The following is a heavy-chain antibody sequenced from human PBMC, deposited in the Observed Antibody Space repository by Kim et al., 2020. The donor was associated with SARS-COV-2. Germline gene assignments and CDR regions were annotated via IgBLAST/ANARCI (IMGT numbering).Heavy chain of an antibody. J-gene: IGHJ3*02. D-gene: IGHD3-22*01. V-gene: IGHV4-34*01. CDR3: ARGKRLKYYYDSSGLGAFDI. CDR2: INHSGST. Sequence: SETLSLTCAVYGGSFSGYYWSWIRQPPGKGLEWIGEINHSGSTNYNPSLKSRVTISVDTSKNQFSLKLSSVTAADTAVYYCARGKRLKYYYDSSGLGAFDIWGQGTMVTVSS. CDR1: GGSFSGYY.